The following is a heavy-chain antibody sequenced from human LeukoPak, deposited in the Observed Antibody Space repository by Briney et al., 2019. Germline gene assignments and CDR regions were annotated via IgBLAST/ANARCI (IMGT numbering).Heavy chain of an antibody. CDR3: ASDFTGRDDY. CDR1: GFTFSRYW. J-gene: IGHJ4*02. D-gene: IGHD2-8*02. Sequence: GGSLRLSCAASGFTFSRYWMHWVRQAPGKGLVWVSRMNTDGTRIDYADSVKGRFTISRDNAKDTLYLQMNSLGVEDTAVYFCASDFTGRDDYWGQGTLVSVSP. CDR2: MNTDGTRI. V-gene: IGHV3-74*01.